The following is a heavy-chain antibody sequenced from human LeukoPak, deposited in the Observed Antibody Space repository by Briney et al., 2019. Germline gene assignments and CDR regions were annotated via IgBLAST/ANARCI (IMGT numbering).Heavy chain of an antibody. CDR1: GFNFRMSW. V-gene: IGHV3-7*05. CDR2: INHEGTEK. J-gene: IGHJ4*02. Sequence: GGSLRLSCAASGFNFRMSWMSWLRQAPGKGLEWVAYINHEGTEKDYVDSVKGRFTISRDNAQDSVFLQMNNLRAEDTAIYYCATGGHYYGNLGQGTRVTVSS. CDR3: ATGGHYYGN. D-gene: IGHD3-10*01.